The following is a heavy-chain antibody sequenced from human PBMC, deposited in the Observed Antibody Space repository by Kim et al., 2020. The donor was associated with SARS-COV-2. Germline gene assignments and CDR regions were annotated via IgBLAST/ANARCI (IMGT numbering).Heavy chain of an antibody. V-gene: IGHV4-59*11. CDR1: GGSISNHY. CDR2: IFHSGST. CDR3: ASGGGGYYYEDN. Sequence: SETLSLTCIVSGGSISNHYWSWIRQPPGKGLEWIGHIFHSGSTNYNPSLKSRVTISVDTSKNQFSLKLRSVTAADTAVYYCASGGGGYYYEDNWGEGTLV. J-gene: IGHJ4*02. D-gene: IGHD3-22*01.